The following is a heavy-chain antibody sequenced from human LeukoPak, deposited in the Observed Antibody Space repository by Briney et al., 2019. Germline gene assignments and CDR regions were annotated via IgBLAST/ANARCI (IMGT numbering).Heavy chain of an antibody. CDR1: GFTFSSYG. CDR3: GKETDYGDYGFDY. Sequence: QPGGSLRLSCAASGFTFSSYGMHWVRQAPGKGLEWVAVISYDGSNKYYADSVKGRFTISRDNSKDTLYLQMNSLRAEDTAVYYCGKETDYGDYGFDYGGRGPRVTVSS. D-gene: IGHD4-17*01. CDR2: ISYDGSNK. V-gene: IGHV3-30*18. J-gene: IGHJ4*02.